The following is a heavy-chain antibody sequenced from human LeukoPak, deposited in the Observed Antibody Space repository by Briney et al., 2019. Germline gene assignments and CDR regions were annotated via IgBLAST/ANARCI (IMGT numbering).Heavy chain of an antibody. V-gene: IGHV4-59*11. J-gene: IGHJ5*02. CDR2: IYYSGST. CDR3: ARSYSSRNWFDP. D-gene: IGHD6-13*01. Sequence: SETLSLTCTVSGGSISSHCWSWIRQPPGKGLEWIGYIYYSGSTNYNPSLKSRVTISVDTSKNQFSLKLSSVTAADTAVYYCARSYSSRNWFDPWGQGTLVTVSS. CDR1: GGSISSHC.